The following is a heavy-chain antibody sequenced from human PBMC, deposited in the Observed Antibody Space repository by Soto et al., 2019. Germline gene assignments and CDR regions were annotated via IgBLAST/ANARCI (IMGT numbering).Heavy chain of an antibody. J-gene: IGHJ3*02. CDR2: IVVGSGNT. CDR3: AADGHYYGSGKFQLWIAAFDI. CDR1: GFTFTSSA. Sequence: SVKVSCKASGFTFTSSAVQWVRQARGQRLEWIGWIVVGSGNTNYAQKFQERVTITRDMSTSTAYMELSSMRSEDKAVYYCAADGHYYGSGKFQLWIAAFDIWGQGTMVTDSS. D-gene: IGHD3-10*01. V-gene: IGHV1-58*01.